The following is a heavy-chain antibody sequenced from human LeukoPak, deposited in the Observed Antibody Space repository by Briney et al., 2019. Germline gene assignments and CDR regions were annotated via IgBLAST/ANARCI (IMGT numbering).Heavy chain of an antibody. CDR1: GDSISSYY. CDR3: ARDRGGSYYFDY. J-gene: IGHJ4*02. D-gene: IGHD1-26*01. Sequence: SETLSLTCTVSGDSISSYYWSWIRQPPGKGLEWIGYIYHSGSTYYNPSLKSRVTISVDTSKNQFSLKLSSVTAADTAVYYCARDRGGSYYFDYWGQGTLVTVSS. CDR2: IYHSGST. V-gene: IGHV4-59*01.